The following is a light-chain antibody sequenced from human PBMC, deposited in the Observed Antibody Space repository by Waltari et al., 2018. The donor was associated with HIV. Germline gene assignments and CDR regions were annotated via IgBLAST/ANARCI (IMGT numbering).Light chain of an antibody. Sequence: AIQMTQSPSSLSASVGDRVTITCRASQGIRNDLGWFQHKPGKAPKLLIYTASSLQSGVPSRFSGSGSGTDFTLTISNLQPEDFATYYCLQDYNYPLTFGQGTKVEIK. J-gene: IGKJ1*01. CDR3: LQDYNYPLT. CDR1: QGIRND. CDR2: TAS. V-gene: IGKV1-6*01.